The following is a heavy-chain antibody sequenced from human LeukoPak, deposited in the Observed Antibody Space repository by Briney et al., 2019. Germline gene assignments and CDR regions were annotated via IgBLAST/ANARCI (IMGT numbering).Heavy chain of an antibody. V-gene: IGHV3-21*01. D-gene: IGHD6-13*01. CDR3: AGFDSSSWNYYYYYMDV. J-gene: IGHJ6*03. CDR2: ISSSSSYI. CDR1: GFTFSSYS. Sequence: GGSLRLSCAASGFTFSSYSMNWVRQAPGKGLEWVSSISSSSSYIYYADSVKGRFTISRDNAKNSLYLQMNSLRAEDTAVYYCAGFDSSSWNYYYYYMDVWGKGTTVTVSS.